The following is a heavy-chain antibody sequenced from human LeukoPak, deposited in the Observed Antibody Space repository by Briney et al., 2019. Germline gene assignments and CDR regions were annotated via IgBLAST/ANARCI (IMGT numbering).Heavy chain of an antibody. D-gene: IGHD5-18*01. CDR1: GYTFTGYY. CDR3: ARGRGYSDGEDIDY. Sequence: VASVNVSCRSSGYTFTGYYMHWVRQAPGQGLEWMGWINPNSGGTNYAQKFQGRVTMTRDTSISTAYMELSRVRCDDTAVYYCARGRGYSDGEDIDYWGQGTLVTVSS. V-gene: IGHV1-2*02. CDR2: INPNSGGT. J-gene: IGHJ4*02.